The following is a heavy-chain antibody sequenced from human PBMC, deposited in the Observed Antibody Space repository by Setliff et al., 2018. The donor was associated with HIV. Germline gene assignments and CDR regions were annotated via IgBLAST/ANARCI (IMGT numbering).Heavy chain of an antibody. CDR2: IIPIFGTA. CDR3: ARDPTARGDAFDI. V-gene: IGHV1-69*05. CDR1: GYTFINYA. D-gene: IGHD4-17*01. J-gene: IGHJ3*02. Sequence: SVKVSCKASGYTFINYAMNWVRQAPGQGLEWMGGIIPIFGTANYAQKFQGRVTITTDESTSTAYMELNSLRAEDTAVYYCARDPTARGDAFDIWGQGTMVTVSS.